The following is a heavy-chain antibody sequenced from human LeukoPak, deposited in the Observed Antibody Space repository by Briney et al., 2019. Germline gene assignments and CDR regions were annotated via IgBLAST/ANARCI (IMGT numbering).Heavy chain of an antibody. J-gene: IGHJ2*01. CDR3: AGRWYFDL. Sequence: PSETLSLTCSVYGGSFSGHFWSWFRQSQGKGLEWIGEVTLYGVTNYSPSLKSRASISLDTSKNQFSLNLDSVTAADTAVYYSAGRWYFDLWGRGTLVTVSS. V-gene: IGHV4-34*01. CDR1: GGSFSGHF. CDR2: VTLYGVT.